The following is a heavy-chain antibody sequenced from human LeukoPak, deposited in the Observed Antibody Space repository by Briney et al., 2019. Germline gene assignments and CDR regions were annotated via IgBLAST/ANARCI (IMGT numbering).Heavy chain of an antibody. V-gene: IGHV4-31*03. CDR2: IYYSGST. Sequence: SQTLSLTCTVSGGSIRSGGYYWSWIRQHPGKGLEWIGYIYYSGSTYYNPSLKSRVTISVDTSKNQFSLKLSSVTAADTAVYYCAGTYGSGSYLYFDYWGRGTLVTVSS. D-gene: IGHD3-10*01. CDR3: AGTYGSGSYLYFDY. J-gene: IGHJ4*02. CDR1: GGSIRSGGYY.